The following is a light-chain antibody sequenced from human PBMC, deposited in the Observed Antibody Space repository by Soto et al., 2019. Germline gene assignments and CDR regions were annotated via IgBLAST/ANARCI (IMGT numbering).Light chain of an antibody. CDR3: CSYAGSYIYV. Sequence: QSALTQPRSVSGSPGQSVTISCTGTSSDVGGYKFVSWYQQHPGKAPKLMIYDVGKRPSGVPDRFSGSKSGNTASLTISGLQAEDEADYYCCSYAGSYIYVFGAGTKVTVL. CDR2: DVG. V-gene: IGLV2-11*01. J-gene: IGLJ1*01. CDR1: SSDVGGYKF.